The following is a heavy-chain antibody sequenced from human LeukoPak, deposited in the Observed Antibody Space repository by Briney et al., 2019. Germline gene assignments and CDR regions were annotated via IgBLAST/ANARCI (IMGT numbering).Heavy chain of an antibody. Sequence: GGSLRLSCAASGFTFSRSAMPWVRQAPGKGLDRVAVISYDARNNYYADSVKGRFTVSRDNSKSTLYLQMNSLRPEDTAVYYCAREIVATIGFDYWGQGTLVTVSS. J-gene: IGHJ4*02. CDR3: AREIVATIGFDY. CDR2: ISYDARNN. V-gene: IGHV3-30*04. CDR1: GFTFSRSA. D-gene: IGHD5-12*01.